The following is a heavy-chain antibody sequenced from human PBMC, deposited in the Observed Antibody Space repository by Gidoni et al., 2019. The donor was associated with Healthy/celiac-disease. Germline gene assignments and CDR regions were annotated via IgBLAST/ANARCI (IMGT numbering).Heavy chain of an antibody. CDR1: GYTFTSYG. CDR3: ARDWSGEDDYYYYGMDV. D-gene: IGHD3-10*01. Sequence: QVQLVQSGAEVTKPGASVTVSCNASGYTFTSYGISWVRQAPGQGLEWMGWISAYNGNTNYAQKLQGRVTRTTDTSTSTAYMELRSLRSDDTAVYYCARDWSGEDDYYYYGMDVWGQGTTVTVSS. V-gene: IGHV1-18*01. J-gene: IGHJ6*02. CDR2: ISAYNGNT.